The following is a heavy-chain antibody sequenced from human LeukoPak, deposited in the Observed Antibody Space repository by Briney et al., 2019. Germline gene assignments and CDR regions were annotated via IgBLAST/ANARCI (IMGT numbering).Heavy chain of an antibody. V-gene: IGHV3-30*02. D-gene: IGHD3-10*01. CDR3: AKDAPNYYGSGSYPDY. CDR1: GFTFSSYG. CDR2: IRYDGSNK. J-gene: IGHJ4*02. Sequence: AGSLRLSCAASGFTFSSYGMHWVRQAPGKGLEWVAFIRYDGSNKYYADSVKGRFPLSRDNSKNTLYLQMNSLRAEDTAVYYCAKDAPNYYGSGSYPDYWGQGTLVTVSS.